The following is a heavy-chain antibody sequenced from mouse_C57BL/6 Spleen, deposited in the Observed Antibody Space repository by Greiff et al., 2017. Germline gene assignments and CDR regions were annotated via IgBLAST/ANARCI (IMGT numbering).Heavy chain of an antibody. CDR1: GFTFTDYY. CDR2: IRNKANGYTT. D-gene: IGHD4-1*01. CDR3: AGGTGPFDY. Sequence: EVQLQESGGGLVQPGGSLSLSCAASGFTFTDYYMSWVRQPPGKALEWLGFIRNKANGYTTEYSASVKGRFTISRDNSQSILYLQMNALRAEDSATYYCAGGTGPFDYWGQGTTLTVSS. V-gene: IGHV7-3*01. J-gene: IGHJ2*01.